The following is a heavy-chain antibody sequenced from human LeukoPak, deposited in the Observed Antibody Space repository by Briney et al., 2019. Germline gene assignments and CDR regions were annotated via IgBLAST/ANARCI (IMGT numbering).Heavy chain of an antibody. V-gene: IGHV3-30-3*01. D-gene: IGHD5-24*01. Sequence: SCKASGGTFSSYAMHWVRQAPGKGLEWVAVISYDGSNKYYADSVKGRFTISRDNSKNTLYLQMNSLRAEDTAVYYCAREGRGQGFDYWGQGTLVTVSS. CDR1: GGTFSSYA. CDR2: ISYDGSNK. J-gene: IGHJ4*02. CDR3: AREGRGQGFDY.